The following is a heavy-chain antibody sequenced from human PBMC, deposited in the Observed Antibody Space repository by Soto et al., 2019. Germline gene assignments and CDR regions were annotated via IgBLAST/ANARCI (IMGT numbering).Heavy chain of an antibody. V-gene: IGHV4-31*03. Sequence: QVQLQESGPGLVKPSQTLSLTCTVSGGSISSGGSYWSWIRQHPGEGLEWIGYIYYSGSTYYNPSLERRVLISVDTSKNQFSLKLSSVTAADTAVYYCARGGLYYDYVWGSYRYGYFDLWCQGTLVTVSS. D-gene: IGHD3-16*02. CDR2: IYYSGST. CDR1: GGSISSGGSY. CDR3: ARGGLYYDYVWGSYRYGYFDL. J-gene: IGHJ4*02.